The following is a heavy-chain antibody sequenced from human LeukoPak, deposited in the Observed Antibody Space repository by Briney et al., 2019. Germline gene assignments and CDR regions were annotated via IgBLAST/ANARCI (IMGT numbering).Heavy chain of an antibody. J-gene: IGHJ4*02. Sequence: SETLSLTCAVSGGSISSGGYSWSWIRQPPGKGLEWIGYIYHSGSTYYNPSLKSRVTISVDRSKNQFSLKLSSVTAADTAVYYCARGRRDGIAAEPSYYFDYWGQGTLVTVSS. CDR1: GGSISSGGYS. V-gene: IGHV4-30-2*01. CDR2: IYHSGST. CDR3: ARGRRDGIAAEPSYYFDY. D-gene: IGHD6-13*01.